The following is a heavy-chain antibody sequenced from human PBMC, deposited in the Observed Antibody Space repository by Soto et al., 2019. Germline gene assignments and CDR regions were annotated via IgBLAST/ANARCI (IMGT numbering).Heavy chain of an antibody. CDR1: GGSISSYY. Sequence: SETLSITCTVSGGSISSYYWSWIRQPAGKGLEWIGRIYTSGSTNYNPSLKSRVTMSVDTSKNQFSLKLSSVTAADTAVYYCARDVPQGGDYYDSSGPDYWGQGTLVTVSS. J-gene: IGHJ4*02. D-gene: IGHD3-22*01. V-gene: IGHV4-4*07. CDR3: ARDVPQGGDYYDSSGPDY. CDR2: IYTSGST.